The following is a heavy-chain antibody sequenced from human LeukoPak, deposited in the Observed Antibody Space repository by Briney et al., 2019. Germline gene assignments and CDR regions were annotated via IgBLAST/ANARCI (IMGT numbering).Heavy chain of an antibody. Sequence: GGSLRLSCAASGFTFSSYSMHWVRQAPGKGLEWVAVISYDGSNKYYADSVKGRFTISGDNSKNTLYLQMNSLRAEDTAVYYCAKDPFEYDSSGYYYWGQGTLVTVSS. V-gene: IGHV3-30*18. CDR1: GFTFSSYS. CDR3: AKDPFEYDSSGYYY. CDR2: ISYDGSNK. J-gene: IGHJ4*02. D-gene: IGHD3-22*01.